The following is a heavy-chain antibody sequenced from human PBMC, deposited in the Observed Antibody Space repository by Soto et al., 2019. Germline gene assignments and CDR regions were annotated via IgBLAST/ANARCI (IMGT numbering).Heavy chain of an antibody. CDR3: AKDFTHPFDY. Sequence: PGGSLRLSCAASGFTFSSYAMSWVRQGPGKGLEWVSAISGSGDSTYYADSVKGRFTISRDNSKNTLHLQMNSLRAEDTAVYYSAKDFTHPFDYWGQGTVVTVSS. CDR2: ISGSGDST. CDR1: GFTFSSYA. V-gene: IGHV3-23*01. J-gene: IGHJ4*02.